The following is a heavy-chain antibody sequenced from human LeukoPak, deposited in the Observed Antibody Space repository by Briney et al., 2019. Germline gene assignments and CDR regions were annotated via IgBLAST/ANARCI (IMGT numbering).Heavy chain of an antibody. Sequence: GGSLRLSCAASGFTFEDYGMSWVRQAPGKGLEWVSGINWNGGSTGYADSVKGRFTISRDNAKNSLYLQMNSLRAEDTAVYYCARDLQIAVAANYYGMDVWGQGTTVTVSS. CDR2: INWNGGST. D-gene: IGHD6-19*01. J-gene: IGHJ6*02. V-gene: IGHV3-20*04. CDR1: GFTFEDYG. CDR3: ARDLQIAVAANYYGMDV.